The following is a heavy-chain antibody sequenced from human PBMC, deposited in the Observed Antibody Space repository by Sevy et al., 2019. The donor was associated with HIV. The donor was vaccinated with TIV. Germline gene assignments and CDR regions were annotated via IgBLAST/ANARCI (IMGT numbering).Heavy chain of an antibody. CDR3: AGPILTYNNGWSYYDY. J-gene: IGHJ4*02. V-gene: IGHV4-39*01. D-gene: IGHD3-10*01. Sequence: SETLSLTCTVSGASISSSGYYWGWIRQPPGKGLEWIATINYNGITFYNPSRKSRITISADTSRNQFSLDLKSVTAADTAIYYCAGPILTYNNGWSYYDYWGQGTVVTVSS. CDR2: INYNGIT. CDR1: GASISSSGYY.